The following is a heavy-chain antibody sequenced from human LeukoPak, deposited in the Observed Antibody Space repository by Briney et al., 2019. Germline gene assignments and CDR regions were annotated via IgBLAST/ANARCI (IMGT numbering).Heavy chain of an antibody. CDR2: ISGSGGST. V-gene: IGHV3-23*01. CDR1: GFTFTSYG. CDR3: AKDRLGFDY. Sequence: PGGSLRLSCVASGFTFTSYGMSWVRQAPGKGLEWVSAISGSGGSTYYADSVKGRFTISRDNSKNTLYLQMNSLRAEDTAVYYCAKDRLGFDYWGQGTLVTVSS. J-gene: IGHJ4*02. D-gene: IGHD6-25*01.